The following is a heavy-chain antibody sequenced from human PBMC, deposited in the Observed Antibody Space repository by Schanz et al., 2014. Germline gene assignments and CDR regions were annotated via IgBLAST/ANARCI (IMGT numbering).Heavy chain of an antibody. J-gene: IGHJ4*02. V-gene: IGHV1-18*04. CDR1: GYTFTSDS. D-gene: IGHD6-6*01. Sequence: QVQLVQSGAEVKKPGASVKVSCKASGYTFTSDSMHWVRQAPGQGLEWMGWISAYNGNTNYAQKLQGRVIMTTDTSTSTAYMELRSLRSDDTAVYYCARDQSPYTNSSDVRYFDYWGQGSLVNVSS. CDR3: ARDQSPYTNSSDVRYFDY. CDR2: ISAYNGNT.